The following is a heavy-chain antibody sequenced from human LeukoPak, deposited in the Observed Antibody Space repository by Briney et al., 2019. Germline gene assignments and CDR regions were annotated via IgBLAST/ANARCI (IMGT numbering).Heavy chain of an antibody. Sequence: GGSLRLSCAASGFTSSSYSMNWVRQAPGKGLEWVSAISSSSSLLSYADSVKGRFIISRDNAKNSLYLQMNSLRAEDTAVYFCARDGGYSINWYLDYWGQGTLVTVSS. D-gene: IGHD6-13*01. J-gene: IGHJ4*02. CDR2: ISSSSSLL. CDR3: ARDGGYSINWYLDY. CDR1: GFTSSSYS. V-gene: IGHV3-21*01.